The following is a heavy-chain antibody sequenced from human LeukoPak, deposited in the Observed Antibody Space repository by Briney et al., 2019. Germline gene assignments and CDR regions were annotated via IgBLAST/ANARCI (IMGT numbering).Heavy chain of an antibody. CDR1: GFTFSSYS. CDR3: ARVEDYDILTGFDY. Sequence: HPGGSLRLSCAASGFTFSSYSMNWVRQAPGKGLEWVANIKQDGREKYYVDSVKGRFTISRDNTKNSLYVQMNSLRAEDTAVYYCARVEDYDILTGFDYWGQGILVTVSS. V-gene: IGHV3-7*01. CDR2: IKQDGREK. J-gene: IGHJ4*02. D-gene: IGHD3-9*01.